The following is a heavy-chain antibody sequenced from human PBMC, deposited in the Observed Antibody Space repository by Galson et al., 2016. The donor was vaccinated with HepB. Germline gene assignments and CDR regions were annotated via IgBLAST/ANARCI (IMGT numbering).Heavy chain of an antibody. D-gene: IGHD1-14*01. CDR2: INPSSVDT. CDR3: ANHRG. CDR1: GFTFTDYF. V-gene: IGHV1-2*06. J-gene: IGHJ4*02. Sequence: SVKVSCKASGFTFTDYFIHWVRQAPGQGLEWMGRINPSSVDTNYAQNFQGRVTLTRDTSISTAYMELTSLTSDDTAVYYCANHRGWGQGTLVTVSS.